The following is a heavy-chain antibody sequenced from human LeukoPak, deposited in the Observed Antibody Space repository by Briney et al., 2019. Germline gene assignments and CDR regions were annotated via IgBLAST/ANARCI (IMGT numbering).Heavy chain of an antibody. CDR2: INHEGGGI. CDR1: EFIFSGYW. CDR3: ATYINWVAGDV. V-gene: IGHV3-7*01. J-gene: IGHJ6*02. D-gene: IGHD1-1*01. Sequence: GGSLRLSCAASEFIFSGYWMNWVRQVPGQGLEWVAHINHEGGGIQYVDSVKGRFTISRDNAKGSVYLQMNSLRAEDTAIYHCATYINWVAGDVWGQGTAVIVSS.